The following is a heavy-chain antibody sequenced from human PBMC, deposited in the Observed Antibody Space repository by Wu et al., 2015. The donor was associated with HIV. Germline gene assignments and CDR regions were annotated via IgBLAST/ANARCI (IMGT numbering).Heavy chain of an antibody. CDR1: GYTFTSYY. J-gene: IGHJ3*02. Sequence: QVQLVQSGAEVKKPGASVKVSCKASGYTFTSYYMHWVRQAPGQGLEWMGIINPSGGSTSYAQKFQGRVTMTRDTSTSTVYMELSSLRSEDTAVYYCARDRYSSSWNGKDDAFDIVGPRDKWSPSLQ. D-gene: IGHD6-13*01. CDR2: INPSGGST. CDR3: ARDRYSSSWNGKDDAFDI. V-gene: IGHV1-46*03.